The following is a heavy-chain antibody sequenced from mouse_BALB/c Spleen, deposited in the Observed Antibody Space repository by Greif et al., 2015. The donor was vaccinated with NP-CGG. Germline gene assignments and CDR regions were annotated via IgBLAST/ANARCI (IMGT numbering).Heavy chain of an antibody. CDR2: ISSGGST. Sequence: EVQLVESGGGLVKPGGSLKLSCAASGFTFSSYAMSWVRQTPEKRLEWVASISSGGSTYYPDSVKGRFTISRDNARNILYMQMSSRRSEDTAMYYCARGEDGFYYYGSISWFAYWGQGTLVTVSA. D-gene: IGHD1-1*01. CDR3: ARGEDGFYYYGSISWFAY. V-gene: IGHV5-6-5*01. J-gene: IGHJ3*01. CDR1: GFTFSSYA.